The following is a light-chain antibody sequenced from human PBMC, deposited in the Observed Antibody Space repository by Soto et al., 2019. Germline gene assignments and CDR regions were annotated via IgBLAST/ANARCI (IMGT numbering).Light chain of an antibody. J-gene: IGLJ3*02. CDR2: VHN. V-gene: IGLV1-40*01. Sequence: QSVLTQPPSVYGAPGQSVTISCTGSSSNIGAGSDVHWYQHLPGTAPKLLIYVHNKRPSGVPDRFSGTKSGISASRAITGVEADYDGDYYCQSHDCSLNSWVFGGGTMLTVL. CDR1: SSNIGAGSD. CDR3: QSHDCSLNSWV.